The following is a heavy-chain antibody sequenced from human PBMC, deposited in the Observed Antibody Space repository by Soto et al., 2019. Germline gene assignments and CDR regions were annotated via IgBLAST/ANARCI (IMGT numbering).Heavy chain of an antibody. Sequence: QVQRVESGGGLVKPGGSLRLSCAASGFTFSDYYMSWIRQAPGKGLEWVSYISSSGSTIYYADSVKGRFTISRDNAKNSLYLQMNSLRAEDTAVYYCASNYDSSGYYFRDYGMDVWGQGTTVTVSS. J-gene: IGHJ6*02. V-gene: IGHV3-11*01. CDR1: GFTFSDYY. CDR3: ASNYDSSGYYFRDYGMDV. D-gene: IGHD3-22*01. CDR2: ISSSGSTI.